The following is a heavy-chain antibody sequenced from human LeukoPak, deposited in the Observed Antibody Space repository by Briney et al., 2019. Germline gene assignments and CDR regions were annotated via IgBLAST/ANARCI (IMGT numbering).Heavy chain of an antibody. CDR1: GGSISSGGYS. CDR2: IYHSGST. D-gene: IGHD3-10*01. J-gene: IGHJ5*02. Sequence: SQTLFLTCAVSGGSISSGGYSWSWIRQPPGTGLEWIGYIYHSGSTYYNPSLKSRVTISVDRSKNQFSLKLSSVTAADTAVYYCARAGSGSYLVWFDPWGQGTLVTVSS. CDR3: ARAGSGSYLVWFDP. V-gene: IGHV4-30-2*01.